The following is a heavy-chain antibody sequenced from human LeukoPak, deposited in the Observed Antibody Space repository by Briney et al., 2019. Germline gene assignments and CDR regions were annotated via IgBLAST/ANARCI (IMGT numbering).Heavy chain of an antibody. CDR1: GFTFKDYG. D-gene: IGHD1-26*01. V-gene: IGHV3-9*01. Sequence: GRSLRLSCAATGFTFKDYGMHWVRQPPGKGLERVSSINWNGGGTDYADSVKGRFTISRDNAKNSLYLQLSSLRPEDTALYYCAKHMRATNTYSFFGLDVWGQGTTVTISS. CDR3: AKHMRATNTYSFFGLDV. CDR2: INWNGGGT. J-gene: IGHJ6*02.